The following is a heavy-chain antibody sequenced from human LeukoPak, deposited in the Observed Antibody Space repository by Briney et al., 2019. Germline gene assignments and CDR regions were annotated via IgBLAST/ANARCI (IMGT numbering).Heavy chain of an antibody. J-gene: IGHJ4*02. CDR3: TRGSSGRRDN. CDR2: MNPNGGNT. Sequence: ASVTVSFKASGYTFTSCDINSVRQATGQGLAGMGWMNPNGGNTGYLESFQGRITMPRDISIGTAYMELSNLTSEDTAIYYCTRGSSGRRDNWGQGTLLTV. V-gene: IGHV1-8*01. D-gene: IGHD6-19*01. CDR1: GYTFTSCD.